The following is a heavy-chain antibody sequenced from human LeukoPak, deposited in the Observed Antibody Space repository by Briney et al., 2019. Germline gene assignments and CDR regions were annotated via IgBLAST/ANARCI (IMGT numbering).Heavy chain of an antibody. J-gene: IGHJ3*02. CDR3: ARDGHTDASDI. CDR1: GGSISSGDYY. Sequence: PSETLSLTCTVSGGSISSGDYYWSWIRQPPGKGLEWIGYIYYSGSTYYNPSLKSRVTISVDTSKNQFSLKLSSVTAADTAVYYCARDGHTDASDIWGQGTMVTVSS. V-gene: IGHV4-30-4*08. CDR2: IYYSGST.